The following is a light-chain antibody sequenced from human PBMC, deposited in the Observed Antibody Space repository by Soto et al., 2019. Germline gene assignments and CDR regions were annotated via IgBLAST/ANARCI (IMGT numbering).Light chain of an antibody. J-gene: IGKJ2*01. CDR3: QQYGPSPMYT. CDR2: GAS. V-gene: IGKV3-20*01. CDR1: QSVSNSY. Sequence: EIVLTQAPGTLSLSPGERATLSCRASQSVSNSYLAWYQQKPGHAPRLLLYGASTRATGIPGRFSGSASGTDFTLTISRLEPEDFAVYYCQQYGPSPMYTFGQGTNLEIK.